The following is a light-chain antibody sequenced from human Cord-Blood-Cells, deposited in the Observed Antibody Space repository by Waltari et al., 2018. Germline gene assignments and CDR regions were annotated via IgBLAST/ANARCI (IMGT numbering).Light chain of an antibody. CDR1: QSVSSN. Sequence: EIVMKQYPAPLPVSPGESSTATCRASQSVSSNFAWYQQKPGQAPRPLIYGASTRATGIPARFSGSVSGTEVTLTISSLQSEDFAVYYCQQYNNWPSFSFVQGTKLEI. V-gene: IGKV3-15*01. J-gene: IGKJ2*03. CDR2: GAS. CDR3: QQYNNWPSFS.